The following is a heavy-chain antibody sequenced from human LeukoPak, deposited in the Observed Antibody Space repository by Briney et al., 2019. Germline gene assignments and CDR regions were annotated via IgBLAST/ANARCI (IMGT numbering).Heavy chain of an antibody. CDR3: ARGPGYCTNGVCPPSRYYYYYMDV. J-gene: IGHJ6*03. V-gene: IGHV4-4*07. D-gene: IGHD2-8*01. CDR1: GGSISSYY. CDR2: IYTSGST. Sequence: SETLSLTCTVSGGSISSYYWSWIRQPAGKGLEWIGRIYTSGSTNYNPSLKSRVTMSVDTSKNQFSLKLSSVTAADTAVYYCARGPGYCTNGVCPPSRYYYYYMDVWGKGTTVTVSS.